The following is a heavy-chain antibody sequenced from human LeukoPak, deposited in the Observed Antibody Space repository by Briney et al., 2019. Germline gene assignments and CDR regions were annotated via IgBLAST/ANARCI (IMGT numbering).Heavy chain of an antibody. J-gene: IGHJ4*02. CDR1: GYTFTSYD. Sequence: ASVKVSCKASGYTFTSYDINWVRQATGQGLEWMGWMNPNSGNTGYAQKFQGRVTMTRNTSISTAYVELSSLRSEDTAVYYCARGETWFGELSYDYWGQGTLVTVSS. V-gene: IGHV1-8*01. CDR3: ARGETWFGELSYDY. CDR2: MNPNSGNT. D-gene: IGHD3-10*01.